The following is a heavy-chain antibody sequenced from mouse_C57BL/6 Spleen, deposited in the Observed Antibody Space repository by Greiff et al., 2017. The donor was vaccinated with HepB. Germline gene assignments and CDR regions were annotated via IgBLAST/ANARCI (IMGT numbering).Heavy chain of an antibody. D-gene: IGHD1-1*01. V-gene: IGHV2-2*01. Sequence: QVQLKQSGPGLVQPSQSLSITCTVSGFSLTSYGIHWVRQSPGKGLEWLGVIWSGGSTYYNAAFISRLSISKDNSKSKVFFKMNSLQADDTAIYYCARDSWVFDYWGQGTTLTVSS. CDR2: IWSGGST. CDR3: ARDSWVFDY. CDR1: GFSLTSYG. J-gene: IGHJ2*01.